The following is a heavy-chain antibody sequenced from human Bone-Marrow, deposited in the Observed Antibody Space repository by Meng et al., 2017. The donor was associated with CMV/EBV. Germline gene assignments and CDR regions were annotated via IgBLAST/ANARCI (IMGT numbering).Heavy chain of an antibody. Sequence: SLRLSCAASGFTFDDYAMHWVRQAPGKGLEWVSGISWNSGSIGYADSVKGRFTISRDNSKNTLYLQMNSLRAEDTAVYYCAGGRIQLYYYYYYGMDVWGQGTTVTVSS. CDR2: ISWNSGSI. D-gene: IGHD5-18*01. J-gene: IGHJ6*02. CDR1: GFTFDDYA. CDR3: AGGRIQLYYYYYYGMDV. V-gene: IGHV3-9*01.